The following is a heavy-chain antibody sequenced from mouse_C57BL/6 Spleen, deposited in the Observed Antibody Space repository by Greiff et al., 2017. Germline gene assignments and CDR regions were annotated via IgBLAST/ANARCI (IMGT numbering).Heavy chain of an antibody. Sequence: EVQLQQSGPELVKPGASVKIPCKASGYTFTDYNMDWVKQSHGKSLEWIGDINPNNGGTIYNQKFKGKATLTVDKSSSTAYMELRSLTSEDTAVYSCARRVATVVAWYFDVWGTGTTVTVSS. D-gene: IGHD1-1*01. J-gene: IGHJ1*03. CDR1: GYTFTDYN. CDR3: ARRVATVVAWYFDV. CDR2: INPNNGGT. V-gene: IGHV1-18*01.